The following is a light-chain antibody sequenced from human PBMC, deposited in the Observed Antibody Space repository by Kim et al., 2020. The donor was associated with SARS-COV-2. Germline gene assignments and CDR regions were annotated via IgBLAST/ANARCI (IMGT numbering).Light chain of an antibody. V-gene: IGLV2-8*01. CDR3: SSYAGSNNYV. Sequence: TVCSGGPSGVLSNYPSVSWYQQHPGKAPQLMIYEVAKRPSGGPDRFSGSKSGTTASLTVSGLQAEDEAEYYCSSYAGSNNYVSGTGTKVTVL. CDR1: SGVLSNYPS. J-gene: IGLJ1*01. CDR2: EVA.